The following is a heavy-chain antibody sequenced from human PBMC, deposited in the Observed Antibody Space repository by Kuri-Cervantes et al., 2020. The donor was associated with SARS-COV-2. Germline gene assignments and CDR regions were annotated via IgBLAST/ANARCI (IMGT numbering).Heavy chain of an antibody. CDR2: INPNSGGT. D-gene: IGHD3-3*01. CDR3: ARGYTIFGVVGYFDL. J-gene: IGHJ2*01. V-gene: IGHV1-2*02. CDR1: GYTFTGYY. Sequence: ASVKVSCKASGYTFTGYYMHWVRQAPGQGLEWMGWINPNSGGTNYAQKFQGRVTMTRDTCISTAYMELSRLRSDDTAVYYCARGYTIFGVVGYFDLWGRGTLVTVSS.